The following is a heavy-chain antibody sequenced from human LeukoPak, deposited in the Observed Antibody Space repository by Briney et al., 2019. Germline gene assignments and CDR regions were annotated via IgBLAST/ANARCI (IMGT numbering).Heavy chain of an antibody. Sequence: ASVKVSCKAFGYSFNVYSVHWVRQAPGQGLEWIGWINPGSGDTEFAQKFQGRVTMTSDTSISTAYMELSRLRSADTAVYYCARGIAVAGLDAFDVWGQGTMVTVSS. CDR3: ARGIAVAGLDAFDV. D-gene: IGHD6-19*01. J-gene: IGHJ3*01. V-gene: IGHV1-2*02. CDR1: GYSFNVYS. CDR2: INPGSGDT.